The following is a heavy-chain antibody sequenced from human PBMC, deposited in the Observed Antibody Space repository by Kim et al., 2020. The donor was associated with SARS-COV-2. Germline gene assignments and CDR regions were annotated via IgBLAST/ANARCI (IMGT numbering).Heavy chain of an antibody. CDR1: GGSISSYY. CDR2: IYYSGST. J-gene: IGHJ5*02. CDR3: ARAFVQLGWYVDWFDP. D-gene: IGHD6-19*01. Sequence: SETLSLTCTVSGGSISSYYWSWIRQPPGKGLEWIGYIYYSGSTNYNPSLKSRVTISVDTSKNQFSLKLSSVTAADTAVYYCARAFVQLGWYVDWFDPWG. V-gene: IGHV4-59*01.